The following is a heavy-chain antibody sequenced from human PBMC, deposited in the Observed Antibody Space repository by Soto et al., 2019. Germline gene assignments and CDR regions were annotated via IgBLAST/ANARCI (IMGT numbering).Heavy chain of an antibody. CDR3: ARKNGSSLETSFDY. J-gene: IGHJ4*02. Sequence: QEQLVESGGGLVKPGGSLRLSCAASGFTFSDYYMSWIRQAPGKGLEWVSYISSSSTYTNYADSVKGRFTISRDNAKNSLYLQMNTLRAEDTAVYYCARKNGSSLETSFDYWGQGTLVTVSS. CDR2: ISSSSTYT. D-gene: IGHD6-6*01. CDR1: GFTFSDYY. V-gene: IGHV3-11*06.